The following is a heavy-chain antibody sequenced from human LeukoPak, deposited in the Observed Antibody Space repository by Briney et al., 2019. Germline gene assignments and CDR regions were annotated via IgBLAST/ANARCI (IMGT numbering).Heavy chain of an antibody. CDR2: ISLNSGSI. D-gene: IGHD6-19*01. J-gene: IGHJ4*02. CDR1: GFTFDDYA. CDR3: ARGTAVADY. V-gene: IGHV3-9*01. Sequence: GRSLRLSCAASGFTFDDYAMHWVRQVPGKGLEWVSGISLNSGSIGYADSVKGRFTISRDNAKNSLYMQMNSLRAEDPAVYYCARGTAVADYWGQGTLVTVSS.